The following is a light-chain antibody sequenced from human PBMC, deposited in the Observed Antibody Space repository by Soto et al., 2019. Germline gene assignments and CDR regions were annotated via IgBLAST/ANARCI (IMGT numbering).Light chain of an antibody. J-gene: IGKJ4*01. CDR3: QQYSSSPLT. Sequence: EIVLTQSPGTLSLSPGERDTLSCRASQSVSSSSLAWYQQKPGQAPRLLIYGASSRATGIPDRFSGSGSGTDFTLTISRLEPEDLAVYYCQQYSSSPLTFGGGTKVEIK. V-gene: IGKV3-20*01. CDR2: GAS. CDR1: QSVSSSS.